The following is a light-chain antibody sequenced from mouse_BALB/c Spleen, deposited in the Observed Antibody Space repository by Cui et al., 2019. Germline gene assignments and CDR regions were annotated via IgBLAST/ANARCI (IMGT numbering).Light chain of an antibody. J-gene: IGKJ4*01. Sequence: DILMTQSPSSMSVSLADTVSITCHASQGISSNIGWLQQKPGKSFKGLIYHGTNLEDGVPSRFSGSGSGADYSLTISSLESEDFADYYCVQYAQFPFTFGSGTKLEIK. CDR1: QGISSN. V-gene: IGKV14-100*01. CDR3: VQYAQFPFT. CDR2: HGT.